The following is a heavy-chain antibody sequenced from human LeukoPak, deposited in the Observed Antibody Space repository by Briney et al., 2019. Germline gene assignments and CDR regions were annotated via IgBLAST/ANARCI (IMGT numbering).Heavy chain of an antibody. J-gene: IGHJ6*02. CDR3: AREAWVSGDSKYRYYGIDV. V-gene: IGHV4-39*07. D-gene: IGHD4-17*01. Sequence: SETLSLTCTVFGDSVSSSNYYWAWFRQPPGKGLDWIGSLYYDGRTYYSPSLESRVTISVDTSKNQFSLKLSSVTAADTALYYCAREAWVSGDSKYRYYGIDVWGQGTTVTVSS. CDR2: LYYDGRT. CDR1: GDSVSSSNYY.